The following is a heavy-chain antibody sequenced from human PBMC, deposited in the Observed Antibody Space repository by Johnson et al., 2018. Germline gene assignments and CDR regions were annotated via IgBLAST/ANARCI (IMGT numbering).Heavy chain of an antibody. D-gene: IGHD6-6*01. CDR2: IIPIFGTT. Sequence: QVQLVESGAEVKKPGSSVKVSCKASGGTFSSYAISWVRQAPGQGLEWLGGIIPIFGTTNYAQKFHGRVTIIAAKSTNTAYMEMSSLRSEDTAVYYWWRGGSEYSSSRPPFYYYYAMDVWGQGTTVTVSS. J-gene: IGHJ6*02. CDR1: GGTFSSYA. CDR3: WRGGSEYSSSRPPFYYYYAMDV. V-gene: IGHV1-69*06.